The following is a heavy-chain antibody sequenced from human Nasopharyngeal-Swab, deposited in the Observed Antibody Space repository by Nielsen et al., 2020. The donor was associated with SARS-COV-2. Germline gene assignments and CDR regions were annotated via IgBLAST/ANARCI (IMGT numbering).Heavy chain of an antibody. J-gene: IGHJ4*02. CDR2: ISSSSSYT. Sequence: SLKISCAASGFTFSDYYMSWIRQAPGKGLEWVSYISSSSSYTNYADSVKGRFTISRDNAKNSLYLQMNSLRAEDTAVYYCASSPGDILTGYYLWGQGTLVTVSS. D-gene: IGHD3-9*01. V-gene: IGHV3-11*06. CDR3: ASSPGDILTGYYL. CDR1: GFTFSDYY.